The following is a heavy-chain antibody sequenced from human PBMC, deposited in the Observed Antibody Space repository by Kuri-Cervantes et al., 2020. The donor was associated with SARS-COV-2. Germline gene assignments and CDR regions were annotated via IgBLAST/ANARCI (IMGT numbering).Heavy chain of an antibody. CDR3: ARKGLWSGYLN. V-gene: IGHV4-59*01. CDR2: IYYSGST. D-gene: IGHD3-3*01. J-gene: IGHJ4*02. Sequence: SETLSLTCTVSGGSISSYYWSWIRQPPGKGLEWIGYIYYSGSTNYNPSLKSRVTISVDTSKNQFSLKLSSATAADTAVYYCARKGLWSGYLNWGQGTLVTVSS. CDR1: GGSISSYY.